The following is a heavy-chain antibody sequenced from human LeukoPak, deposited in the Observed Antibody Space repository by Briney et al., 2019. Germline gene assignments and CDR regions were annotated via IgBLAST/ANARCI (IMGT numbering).Heavy chain of an antibody. V-gene: IGHV3-30*18. CDR3: AKVRAGSSSLFDY. D-gene: IGHD6-19*01. CDR1: GFTFSSYG. CDR2: ISYDGSNK. J-gene: IGHJ4*02. Sequence: GRSLRLSCAASGFTFSSYGMHWVRQAPGKGLEWVAVISYDGSNKYYADSVKGRFTISRDNSKNTLYLQMNSLRAEDTAVYYCAKVRAGSSSLFDYWGQGTLVTVSS.